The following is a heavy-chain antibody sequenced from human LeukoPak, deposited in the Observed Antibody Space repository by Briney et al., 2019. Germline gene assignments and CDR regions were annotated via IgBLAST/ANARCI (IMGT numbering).Heavy chain of an antibody. CDR2: IIPIFGTA. Sequence: GSSVKVSCKASGGTFSSYAISWVRQAPGQGLEWMGGIIPIFGTANYAQKFQGRVTITADESTSTAYMELSSLRSEDTAVYYCARGLTHYYYDSSGYYTPAAFDIWGQGTMVTVSS. D-gene: IGHD3-22*01. CDR1: GGTFSSYA. J-gene: IGHJ3*02. CDR3: ARGLTHYYYDSSGYYTPAAFDI. V-gene: IGHV1-69*01.